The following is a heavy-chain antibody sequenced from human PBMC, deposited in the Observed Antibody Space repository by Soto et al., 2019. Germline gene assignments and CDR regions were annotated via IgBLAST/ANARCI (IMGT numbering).Heavy chain of an antibody. CDR2: MYYGGNK. CDR3: ARAPRPSLYWYFDL. V-gene: IGHV3-53*01. Sequence: RLVESGGALIEPGGSLRLSCAASGFPVISNSLTWVRQAPGRGLEWVSSMYYGGNKYYADSVKGRFTISRDNVKNTLYLPLHNLRVEDTAVYFCARAPRPSLYWYFDLWGRGTQVTVSS. CDR1: GFPVISNS. J-gene: IGHJ2*01. D-gene: IGHD3-10*01.